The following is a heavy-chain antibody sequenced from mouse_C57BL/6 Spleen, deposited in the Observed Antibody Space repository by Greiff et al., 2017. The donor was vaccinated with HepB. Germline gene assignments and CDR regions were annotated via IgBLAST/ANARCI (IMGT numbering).Heavy chain of an antibody. Sequence: EVKLVESGEGLVKPGGSLKLSCAASGFTFSSYAMSWVRQTPEKRLEWVAYISSGGDYIYYADTVKGRFTISRDNARNTLYLQMSSLKSEDTAMYYCTRGGSNYVVAYWGQGTLVTVSA. J-gene: IGHJ3*01. CDR3: TRGGSNYVVAY. V-gene: IGHV5-9-1*02. CDR1: GFTFSSYA. D-gene: IGHD2-5*01. CDR2: ISSGGDYI.